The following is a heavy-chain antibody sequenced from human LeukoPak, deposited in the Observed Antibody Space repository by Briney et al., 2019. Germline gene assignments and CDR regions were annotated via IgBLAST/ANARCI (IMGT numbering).Heavy chain of an antibody. CDR1: GFTFSSYG. Sequence: PGRSLRLSCAASGFTFSSYGMYWVRQAPGKGLEWVSSISSSSTYIYYADSVKGRFTISRDNAKNSLSLKMNSLGAEDTAVYYCAREALNMYYGMDVWGQGTTVTVSS. CDR3: AREALNMYYGMDV. CDR2: ISSSSTYI. V-gene: IGHV3-21*01. J-gene: IGHJ6*02.